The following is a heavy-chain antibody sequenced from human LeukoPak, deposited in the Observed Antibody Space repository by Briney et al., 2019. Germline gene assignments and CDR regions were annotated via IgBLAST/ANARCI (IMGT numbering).Heavy chain of an antibody. CDR2: VYYSGST. D-gene: IGHD3-16*01. CDR1: GGSISTYH. J-gene: IGHJ4*02. Sequence: SETLSLTCTVSGGSISTYHWSWIRQRPGKGPEWIGYVYYSGSTDYSPSLKSRATISVDTSMNQFSLSLSSVTAADTAIYYCARAVISFGGGVAKGFDCWGQGTLVTVSS. V-gene: IGHV4-59*01. CDR3: ARAVISFGGGVAKGFDC.